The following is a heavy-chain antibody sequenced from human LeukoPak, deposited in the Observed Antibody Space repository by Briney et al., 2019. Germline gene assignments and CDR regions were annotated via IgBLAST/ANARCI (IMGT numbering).Heavy chain of an antibody. CDR2: IYYSGST. J-gene: IGHJ3*02. V-gene: IGHV4-59*01. CDR3: ARDPHVDTAMVHAFDI. Sequence: SETLSLTCTVSGGSLSSYYWSWIRQPPGKGLEWIGYIYYSGSTNYNPSLKSRVTISVDTSKNQFSLKLSSVTAADTAVYYCARDPHVDTAMVHAFDIWGQGTMVTVSS. D-gene: IGHD5-18*01. CDR1: GGSLSSYY.